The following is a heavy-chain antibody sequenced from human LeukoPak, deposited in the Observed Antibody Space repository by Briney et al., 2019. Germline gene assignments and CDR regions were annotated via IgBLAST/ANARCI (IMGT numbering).Heavy chain of an antibody. CDR3: ASPGSAALSKIFDY. V-gene: IGHV3-48*04. D-gene: IGHD3-10*01. CDR1: GFSFGRYS. J-gene: IGHJ4*01. CDR2: ISSSSSAM. Sequence: PGGSLRLACVGSGFSFGRYSMHWVRQAPGKGPEWVSFISSSSSAMYYADSVKGRFTISRDNTRNSLFLQMNNLRVDDTAVYFCASPGSAALSKIFDYWGRGTPFTVSS.